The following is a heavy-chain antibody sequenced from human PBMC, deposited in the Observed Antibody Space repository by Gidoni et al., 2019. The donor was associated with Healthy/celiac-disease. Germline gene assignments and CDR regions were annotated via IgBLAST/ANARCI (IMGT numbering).Heavy chain of an antibody. J-gene: IGHJ4*02. Sequence: QVQLVQSGAEVKKPGSSVKFSCKASGGTFSSYAISWVRQAPGQGREWMGRIIPILGIANYAQQFQGRVTITADKSTGTAYIELSSRRSEDTAVYYCAKDDSSGYPFDYWGQGTLVTVSS. CDR2: IIPILGIA. CDR3: AKDDSSGYPFDY. CDR1: GGTFSSYA. D-gene: IGHD3-22*01. V-gene: IGHV1-69*04.